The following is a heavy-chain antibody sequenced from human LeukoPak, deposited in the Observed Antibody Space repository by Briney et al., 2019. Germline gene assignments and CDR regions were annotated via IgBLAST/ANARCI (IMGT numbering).Heavy chain of an antibody. CDR3: AKGDYGYFYYMDV. V-gene: IGHV3-23*01. J-gene: IGHJ6*03. D-gene: IGHD4-17*01. CDR2: ISSSGGAT. Sequence: GGSLRLSCVASGLTFSNYAMKWVRQAPGKGLEWVSTISSSGGATYYADSVRGRFTISRDNSKNTVYLHMNSLRADDTAIYYCAKGDYGYFYYMDVWGKGTLVTVSS. CDR1: GLTFSNYA.